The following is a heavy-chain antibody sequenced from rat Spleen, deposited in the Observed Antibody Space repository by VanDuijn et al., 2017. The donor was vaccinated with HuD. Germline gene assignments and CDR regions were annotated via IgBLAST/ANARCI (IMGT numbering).Heavy chain of an antibody. V-gene: IGHV5-22*01. Sequence: EVQLVESGGGLVQPGRSLKLSCAASGFTFSDYNMAWVRQAPKKGLEWVASISYEGSSTYYGDSVKGRFTISRDNAKSTLYLQMDSLRSEDTATYYCARRPGDFDCWGQGVMVTVSS. CDR2: ISYEGSST. CDR1: GFTFSDYN. CDR3: ARRPGDFDC. J-gene: IGHJ2*01. D-gene: IGHD1-4*01.